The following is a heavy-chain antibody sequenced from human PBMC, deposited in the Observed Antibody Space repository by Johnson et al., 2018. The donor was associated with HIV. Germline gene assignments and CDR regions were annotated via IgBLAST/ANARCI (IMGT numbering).Heavy chain of an antibody. V-gene: IGHV3-15*01. D-gene: IGHD1-26*01. Sequence: VQLVESGGGLVQPGGSLRLSCAASGFIFSDYYMSWIRQAPGKGLEWVGRIKSKTDGGTPDYAAPVKGRFTISRDDSRNMLSLQMNSLKTEDTAVYYCVTADRGSAWCQGTTVTVSS. J-gene: IGHJ3*01. CDR1: GFIFSDYY. CDR3: VTADRGSA. CDR2: IKSKTDGGTP.